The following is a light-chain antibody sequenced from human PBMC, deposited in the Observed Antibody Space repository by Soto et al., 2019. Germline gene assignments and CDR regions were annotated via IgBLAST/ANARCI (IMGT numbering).Light chain of an antibody. V-gene: IGLV2-14*03. J-gene: IGLJ1*01. CDR1: SSDVGGYSY. CDR3: SSYTSSTAYI. CDR2: HVT. Sequence: QSVLTQTASVSGSPGQSITISCTGTSSDVGGYSYVSWYQQHPGDAPKLMIYHVTNRPSGVSDRFSGSKSGNTASLTISGLQAEDEADYYCSSYTSSTAYIFGTGT.